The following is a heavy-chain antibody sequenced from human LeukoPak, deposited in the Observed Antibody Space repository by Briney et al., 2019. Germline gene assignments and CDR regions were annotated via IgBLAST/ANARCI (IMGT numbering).Heavy chain of an antibody. J-gene: IGHJ4*02. V-gene: IGHV4-59*08. CDR3: ARHSPLRYFDWLSAGGGEQQPNFDY. CDR1: GGSISSSY. CDR2: IYYSGST. D-gene: IGHD3-9*01. Sequence: SETLSLTCTVSGGSISSSYWSWIRQPPGKGLGWIGYIYYSGSTNSNPSLKSRVTISVDTSKNQFSLKLSSVTAADTAVYYCARHSPLRYFDWLSAGGGEQQPNFDYWGQGTLVTVSS.